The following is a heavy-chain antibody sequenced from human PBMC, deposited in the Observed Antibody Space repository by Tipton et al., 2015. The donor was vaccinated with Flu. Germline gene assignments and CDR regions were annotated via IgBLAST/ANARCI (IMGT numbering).Heavy chain of an antibody. V-gene: IGHV4-59*01. CDR2: IYYSGST. CDR1: GGSISGYY. CDR3: ARSPGYYFDY. Sequence: LRLSCTVSGGSISGYYWSWIRQPPGKGLEWIAYIYYSGSTNYNPSLKSRVTISVDMSKNQFSLKLNSVTAADTAVYYCARSPGYYFDYWGQGTLVTVSP. J-gene: IGHJ4*02.